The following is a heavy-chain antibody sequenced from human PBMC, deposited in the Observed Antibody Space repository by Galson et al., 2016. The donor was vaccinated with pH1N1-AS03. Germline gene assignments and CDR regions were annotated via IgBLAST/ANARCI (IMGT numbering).Heavy chain of an antibody. V-gene: IGHV3-7*01. J-gene: IGHJ3*01. CDR2: IKKDGSEK. Sequence: SLRLSCAASGFSINSYWMTWVRQAPGKGPEWVANIKKDGSEKYYVDSVKGRFFISRDNAKNTVYLQMNSLRAEDTAVYYCARQDSSGYFHGLDVWGRGTTVTVSS. D-gene: IGHD3-22*01. CDR3: ARQDSSGYFHGLDV. CDR1: GFSINSYW.